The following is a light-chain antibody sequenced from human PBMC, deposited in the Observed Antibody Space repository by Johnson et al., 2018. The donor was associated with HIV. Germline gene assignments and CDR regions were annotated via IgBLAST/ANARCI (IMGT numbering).Light chain of an antibody. CDR1: SSNIGNNY. V-gene: IGLV1-51*01. J-gene: IGLJ1*01. Sequence: QPVLTQPPSVSAAPGQKVTISCSGSSSNIGNNYVSWYQQLPGTVPKLLIYDNNKRPSGIPDRFSGSKSGTSATLGITGLQTGDEADYYCGTWDSSLSAHVFGTGTKFTAL. CDR3: GTWDSSLSAHV. CDR2: DNN.